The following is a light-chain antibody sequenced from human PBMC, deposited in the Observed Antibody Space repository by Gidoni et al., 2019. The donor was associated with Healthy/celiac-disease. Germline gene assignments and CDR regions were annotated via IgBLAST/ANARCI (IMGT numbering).Light chain of an antibody. V-gene: IGKV3-20*01. CDR2: GAS. Sequence: DIVLTQSPGTLSLSPGERATLSCRASQSVSSSYLAWYQQKPGQAPKLLIYGASSRDTGIPDRFSGSRSGTDFTLTISRLEPEDFAVYYCQQYGSSPTLTFGGGTKVEIK. CDR1: QSVSSSY. CDR3: QQYGSSPTLT. J-gene: IGKJ4*01.